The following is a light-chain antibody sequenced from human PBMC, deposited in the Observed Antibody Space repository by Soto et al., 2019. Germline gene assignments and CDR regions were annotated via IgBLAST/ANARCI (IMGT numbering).Light chain of an antibody. CDR2: DAS. CDR3: QQYDVSPIT. J-gene: IGKJ5*01. CDR1: QSGSSTY. V-gene: IGKV3-20*01. Sequence: LCWLPWERATLSCMASQSGSSTYLAWYQQKPGQAPRLVIFDASSRATGIPERFSGSGSGTDFTLTITRLEPEDFAVYFCQQYDVSPITFGLGTRLEIK.